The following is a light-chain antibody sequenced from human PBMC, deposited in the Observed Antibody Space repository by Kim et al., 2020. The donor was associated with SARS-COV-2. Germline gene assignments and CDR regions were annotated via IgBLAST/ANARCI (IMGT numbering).Light chain of an antibody. CDR1: TNDVGGYNY. CDR3: SSYTSTSTVV. CDR2: DVS. V-gene: IGLV2-14*03. J-gene: IGLJ2*01. Sequence: SALTQPASVSGSPGQSITISCTGTTNDVGGYNYVCWYQQHPGKAPKLIIYDVSDRSSGVSNRFSGSKSGNTASLTISGLQAEDEADYYCSSYTSTSTVVFGGGTQLTVL.